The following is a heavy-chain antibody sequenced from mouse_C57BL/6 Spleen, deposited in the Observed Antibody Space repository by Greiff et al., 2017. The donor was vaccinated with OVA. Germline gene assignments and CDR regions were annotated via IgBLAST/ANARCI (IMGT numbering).Heavy chain of an antibody. J-gene: IGHJ2*01. V-gene: IGHV1-55*01. CDR1: GYTFTSYW. CDR2: IYPGSGST. D-gene: IGHD2-1*01. Sequence: VQLQQPGAELVKPGASVKMSCKASGYTFTSYWITWVKQRPGQGLEWIGDIYPGSGSTNYNEKFKSKATLTVDTSSSTAYMHLSSLTSEDSAVYYCAREEDGNYEDYCDYWGQGTTLTVSS. CDR3: AREEDGNYEDYCDY.